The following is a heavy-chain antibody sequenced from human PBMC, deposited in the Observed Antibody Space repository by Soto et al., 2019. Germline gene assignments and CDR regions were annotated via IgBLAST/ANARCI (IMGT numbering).Heavy chain of an antibody. J-gene: IGHJ6*03. CDR2: ISAYNGNT. Sequence: ASVKVSFKASGYTFTSYGISWVRQAPGQGLEWMGWISAYNGNTNYAQKLQGRVTMTTDTSTSTAYMELRSLRSDDTAVYYCARDLWGYGDDYYYYYMYFCGKGTTVTGSS. CDR1: GYTFTSYG. CDR3: ARDLWGYGDDYYYYYMYF. D-gene: IGHD4-17*01. V-gene: IGHV1-18*01.